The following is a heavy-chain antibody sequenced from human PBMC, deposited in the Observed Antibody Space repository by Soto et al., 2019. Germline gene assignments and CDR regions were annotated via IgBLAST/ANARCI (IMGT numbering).Heavy chain of an antibody. Sequence: QVQLVESGGGVVQPGRSLRLSCAASGFTFSTYGMYWVRQAPGKGLEWVAVISDDGNSKYYADSVKGRFTISRDNSKNTVYLQMNSPRLEDTAVYYCAKDQTHAFDIWGQGTMVTVSS. J-gene: IGHJ3*02. CDR1: GFTFSTYG. CDR2: ISDDGNSK. V-gene: IGHV3-30*18. CDR3: AKDQTHAFDI.